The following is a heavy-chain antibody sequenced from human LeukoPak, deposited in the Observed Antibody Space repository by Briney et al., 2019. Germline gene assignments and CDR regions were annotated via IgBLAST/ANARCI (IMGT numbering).Heavy chain of an antibody. Sequence: SETLSLTCTVSGGSISSYYWSWIRQPPGKGLEWIGYIYYSGSTNYNPSLKSRVTISVDTSKNQFSLKLSSVTAADTAVYYCARVGYYDSSGYVWGQGTLVTVSS. D-gene: IGHD3-22*01. CDR3: ARVGYYDSSGYV. J-gene: IGHJ4*02. CDR1: GGSISSYY. CDR2: IYYSGST. V-gene: IGHV4-59*12.